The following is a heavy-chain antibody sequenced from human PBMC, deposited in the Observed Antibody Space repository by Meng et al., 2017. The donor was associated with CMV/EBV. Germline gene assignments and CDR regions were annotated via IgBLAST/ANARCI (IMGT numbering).Heavy chain of an antibody. D-gene: IGHD2-15*01. CDR2: IYHSGTT. CDR1: GYSISTGYY. J-gene: IGHJ4*02. CDR3: ARDDSGYCSGGSCFGY. Sequence: GSLRLSCAVSGYSISTGYYWGWIRQPPGKGLEWIGSIYHSGTTYYNPSLKSRVTISVDTSKNQFSLKLSSVTAADTAVYYCARDDSGYCSGGSCFGYWGQGTLVTVSS. V-gene: IGHV4-38-2*02.